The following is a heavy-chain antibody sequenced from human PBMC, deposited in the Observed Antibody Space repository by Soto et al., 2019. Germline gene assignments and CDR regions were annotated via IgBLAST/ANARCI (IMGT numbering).Heavy chain of an antibody. CDR1: GFTFTSSA. Sequence: ASVKVSCKASGFTFTSSAVQWVRQARGQRLEWIGWIVVGSGNTNYAQKFQERVTITRDMSTSTAYMELSSLRSEDTAVYYCAALPCSSTSCYALYYYGMDVWGQGTTVTVSS. CDR2: IVVGSGNT. D-gene: IGHD2-2*01. J-gene: IGHJ6*02. V-gene: IGHV1-58*01. CDR3: AALPCSSTSCYALYYYGMDV.